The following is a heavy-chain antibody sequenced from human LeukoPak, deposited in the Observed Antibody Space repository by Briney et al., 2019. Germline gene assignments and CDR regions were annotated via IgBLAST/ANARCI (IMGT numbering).Heavy chain of an antibody. CDR3: ARGRDGVATITGYRY. CDR1: GGSISSYY. J-gene: IGHJ4*02. V-gene: IGHV4-4*07. D-gene: IGHD5-12*01. Sequence: PSETLSLTCTVSGGSISSYYWSWIRQPAGKGLEWIGRIYTSGSTNYNPSLKSRVTISVDTSKNQFSLKLSPVTAADTAVYYCARGRDGVATITGYRYWGQGTLVTVSS. CDR2: IYTSGST.